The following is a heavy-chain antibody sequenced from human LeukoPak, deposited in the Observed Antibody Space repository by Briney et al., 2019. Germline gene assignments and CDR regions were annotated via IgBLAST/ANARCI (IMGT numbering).Heavy chain of an antibody. V-gene: IGHV3-74*01. CDR2: IDSDGSSK. D-gene: IGHD2-2*03. Sequence: PGRSLRLSCAASGFTFSSYWMHWVRQAPGKGLVWVSRIDSDGSSKSYADSVKGRFTISRDNAKNTLYLQMNSLRAEDTAVYYCASGGYCSSTSCYGPYYYYYYYMDVWGKGTTVTVSS. CDR3: ASGGYCSSTSCYGPYYYYYYYMDV. J-gene: IGHJ6*03. CDR1: GFTFSSYW.